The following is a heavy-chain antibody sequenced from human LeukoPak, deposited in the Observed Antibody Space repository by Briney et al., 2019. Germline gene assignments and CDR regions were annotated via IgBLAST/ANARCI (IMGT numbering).Heavy chain of an antibody. Sequence: SETLSLTCAVYGGSFSGYYWSWIRQPPGKGLEWIGEINHSGSTNYNPSLKSRVTISVDTSKNQFSLKLSSVTAADTAVYYCASGGGIAAAGPFDPWGQGTLVTVSS. CDR2: INHSGST. CDR1: GGSFSGYY. D-gene: IGHD6-13*01. J-gene: IGHJ5*02. CDR3: ASGGGIAAAGPFDP. V-gene: IGHV4-34*01.